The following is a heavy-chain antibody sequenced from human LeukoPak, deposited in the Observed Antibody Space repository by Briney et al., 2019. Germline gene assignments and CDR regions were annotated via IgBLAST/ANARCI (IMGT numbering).Heavy chain of an antibody. J-gene: IGHJ4*02. Sequence: SETLSLTCTVSGGSISSSSYYWGWIRQPPGKGLEWIGSIYYSGSTYYNPSLKSRVTISVHTSKNQFSLKLSSVTAAETAVYYCARHFGIAAADDYWGQGTLVTVSS. V-gene: IGHV4-39*01. CDR1: GGSISSSSYY. CDR2: IYYSGST. D-gene: IGHD6-13*01. CDR3: ARHFGIAAADDY.